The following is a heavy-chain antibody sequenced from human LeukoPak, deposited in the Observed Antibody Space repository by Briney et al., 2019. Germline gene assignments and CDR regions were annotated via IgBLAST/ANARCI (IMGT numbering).Heavy chain of an antibody. V-gene: IGHV4-34*01. CDR3: ARHAFSENYYDSSGYLGY. CDR2: INHSGST. D-gene: IGHD3-22*01. CDR1: GGSFSGYY. J-gene: IGHJ4*02. Sequence: SETLSLTCAVYGGSFSGYYWSWIRQPPGKGLEWIGEINHSGSTNYNPSLKSRVTISVDTSKNQFSLKLSSVTAADTAVYYCARHAFSENYYDSSGYLGYWGQGTLVTVSS.